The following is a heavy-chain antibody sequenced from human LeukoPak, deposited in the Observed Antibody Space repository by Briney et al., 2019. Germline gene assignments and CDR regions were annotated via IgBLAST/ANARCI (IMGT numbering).Heavy chain of an antibody. CDR2: INHSGST. V-gene: IGHV4-34*01. J-gene: IGHJ1*01. D-gene: IGHD3-10*01. CDR3: ARRLYYYGSGSSLGYFQH. CDR1: GGSFSGYY. Sequence: SETLSLTCAVYGGSFSGYYWSWIRQPPGKGLGWIGEINHSGSTNYNPSLKSRVTISVDTSKNQFSLKLSSVTAADTAVYYCARRLYYYGSGSSLGYFQHWGQGTLVTVSS.